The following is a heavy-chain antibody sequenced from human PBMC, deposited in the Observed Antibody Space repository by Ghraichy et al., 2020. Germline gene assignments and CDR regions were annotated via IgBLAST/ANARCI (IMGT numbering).Heavy chain of an antibody. V-gene: IGHV1-69*13. CDR1: GGTFSSYA. J-gene: IGHJ6*02. D-gene: IGHD1-14*01. CDR3: DLGSYYGMDV. CDR2: IIPIFGTA. Sequence: SVKVSCKASGGTFSSYAISWVRQAPGQGLEWMGGIIPIFGTASYAQKFQGRVTITADESTSTAYMELSSLRSEDTAVYYCDLGSYYGMDVWGQGTTVTVSS.